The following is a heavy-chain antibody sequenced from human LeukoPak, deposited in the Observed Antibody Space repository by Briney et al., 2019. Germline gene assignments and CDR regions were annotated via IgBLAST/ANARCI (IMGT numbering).Heavy chain of an antibody. V-gene: IGHV3-11*01. Sequence: GGSLRLSCAASGFTFSDYYMTWIRQAPGKGLEWLSYISNGGSSVFYADSVMGRFTVSRDNAKRSLYLQIKSLRDDDTAVYHCALGTINKDYYFGMDVWGQGTTVTVSS. D-gene: IGHD2-8*01. CDR1: GFTFSDYY. J-gene: IGHJ6*02. CDR2: ISNGGSSV. CDR3: ALGTINKDYYFGMDV.